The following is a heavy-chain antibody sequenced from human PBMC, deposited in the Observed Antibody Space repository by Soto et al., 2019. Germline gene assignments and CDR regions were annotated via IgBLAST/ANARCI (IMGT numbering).Heavy chain of an antibody. CDR1: GFTFSSYG. J-gene: IGHJ3*02. V-gene: IGHV3-30*19. Sequence: GGSLRLSCAASGFTFSSYGMHWVRQAPGKGLEWVAVIWYDGSNKYYADSVKGRFTISRDNSKNTLYLQMNSLRAEDTAVYYCARVRGMANDAFDIWGQGTMVTVSS. CDR3: ARVRGMANDAFDI. CDR2: IWYDGSNK.